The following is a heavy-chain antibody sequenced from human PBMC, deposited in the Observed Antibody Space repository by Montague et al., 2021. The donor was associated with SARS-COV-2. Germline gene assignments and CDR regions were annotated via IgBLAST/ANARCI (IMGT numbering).Heavy chain of an antibody. J-gene: IGHJ4*02. CDR3: ARGDVEMATIKSGGPFYHFDY. D-gene: IGHD5-24*01. Sequence: SETLSLTCTVSGGSISSYYWSWIRQPLGKGLEWIGYIYYSGSTNYNPSLKSPVTISVDTSKNQFSLKLSSVTAADTAVYYCARGDVEMATIKSGGPFYHFDYWGQGTLVTVSS. V-gene: IGHV4-59*13. CDR2: IYYSGST. CDR1: GGSISSYY.